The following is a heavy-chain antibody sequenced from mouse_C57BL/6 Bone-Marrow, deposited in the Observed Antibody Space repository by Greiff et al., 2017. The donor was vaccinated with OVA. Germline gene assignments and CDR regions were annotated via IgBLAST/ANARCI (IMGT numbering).Heavy chain of an antibody. J-gene: IGHJ2*01. CDR3: ARATVTPFDY. D-gene: IGHD1-1*01. V-gene: IGHV1-52*01. CDR1: GYTFTSYW. CDR2: IDPSDSET. Sequence: QVQLKQPGAELVRPGSSVKLSCKASGYTFTSYWMHWVKQRPIQGLEWIGNIDPSDSETHYNQKFKDKATLTVDKSSSTAYMQLSSLTSEDSAVYYCARATVTPFDYWGQGTTLTVSS.